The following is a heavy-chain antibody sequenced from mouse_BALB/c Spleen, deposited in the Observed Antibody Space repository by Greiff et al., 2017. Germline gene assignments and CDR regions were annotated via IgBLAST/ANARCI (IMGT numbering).Heavy chain of an antibody. J-gene: IGHJ4*01. CDR1: GFSLTGYG. CDR2: IWGDGST. D-gene: IGHD2-4*01. CDR3: ARELRRRGYYYAMDY. V-gene: IGHV2-6-7*01. Sequence: VHLVESGPGLVAPSQSLSITCTVSGFSLTGYGVNWVRQPPGKGLEWLGMIWGDGSTDYNSALKSRLSISKDNSKSQVFLKMNSLQTDDTARYYCARELRRRGYYYAMDYWGQGTSVTVSS.